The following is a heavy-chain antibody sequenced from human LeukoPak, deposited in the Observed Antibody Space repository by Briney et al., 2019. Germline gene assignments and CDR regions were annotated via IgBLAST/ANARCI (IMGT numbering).Heavy chain of an antibody. V-gene: IGHV3-30*04. CDR2: VSYDGTNK. CDR3: ARDGNYYGSGSYLDY. CDR1: GFTFSSYA. Sequence: GGSLRLSCAASGFTFSSYAMHWVRQAPGKGLEWVAVVSYDGTNKFYGDSVKGRFTISRDNSKNTLYLQMNSLRAEHTAVYYCARDGNYYGSGSYLDYWGQGILVTVSS. D-gene: IGHD3-10*01. J-gene: IGHJ4*02.